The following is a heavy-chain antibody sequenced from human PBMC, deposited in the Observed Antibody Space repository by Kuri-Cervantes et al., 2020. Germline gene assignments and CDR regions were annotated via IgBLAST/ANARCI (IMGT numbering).Heavy chain of an antibody. J-gene: IGHJ4*02. V-gene: IGHV5-51*01. CDR2: IYPGDSDT. CDR3: ARQPRGVVTATTLGTSASPLDY. CDR1: GHSFTSYW. Sequence: GESLKISCKGSGHSFTSYWIGWVRQMPGKGLEWVGIIYPGDSDTRYSPSFQGQVTISADKSISTAYLQWSSLKASDTAMYYCARQPRGVVTATTLGTSASPLDYWGQGTLVTVSS. D-gene: IGHD2-21*02.